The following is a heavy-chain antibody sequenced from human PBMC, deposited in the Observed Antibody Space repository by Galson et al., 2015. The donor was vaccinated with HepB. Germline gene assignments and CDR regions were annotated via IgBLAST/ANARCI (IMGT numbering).Heavy chain of an antibody. D-gene: IGHD6-19*01. Sequence: SLRLSCAASGFTFSSYSMNWVRQAPGKGLEWVSSISSSSSYIYYADSVKGRFTISRDNAKNSLYLQMSSLRAEDTAVYYCARRGGSGWYVDYWGQGTLVTVSS. CDR2: ISSSSSYI. CDR1: GFTFSSYS. J-gene: IGHJ4*02. V-gene: IGHV3-21*01. CDR3: ARRGGSGWYVDY.